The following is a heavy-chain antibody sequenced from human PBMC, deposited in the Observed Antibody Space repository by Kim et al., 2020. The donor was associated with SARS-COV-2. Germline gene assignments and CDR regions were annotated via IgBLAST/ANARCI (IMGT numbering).Heavy chain of an antibody. CDR3: AREGPGTLNWFDP. D-gene: IGHD6-13*01. CDR2: IYYSGST. V-gene: IGHV4-39*01. CDR1: GGSISSSRYY. J-gene: IGHJ5*02. Sequence: SETLSLTCTVSGGSISSSRYYWGWIRQPPGKGLEWIGSIYYSGSTYYNPSLKSGVTIFVDTSKNQFSLKLSSVTAADTAVYYCAREGPGTLNWFDPWGQGTLVTVSS.